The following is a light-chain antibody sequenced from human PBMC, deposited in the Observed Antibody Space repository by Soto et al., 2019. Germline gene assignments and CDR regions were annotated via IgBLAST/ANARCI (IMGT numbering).Light chain of an antibody. CDR3: SSYTTSSTYV. CDR2: DVT. J-gene: IGLJ1*01. Sequence: QSALTQPASVSGSPGQSITISCTGTSSDVGGYNYVSWYQQHPGKAPKLMIYDVTNRPSGVSDRFSGSKSGYTASLTISGLQAEDEADYYCSSYTTSSTYVSGTGTKLTVL. CDR1: SSDVGGYNY. V-gene: IGLV2-14*03.